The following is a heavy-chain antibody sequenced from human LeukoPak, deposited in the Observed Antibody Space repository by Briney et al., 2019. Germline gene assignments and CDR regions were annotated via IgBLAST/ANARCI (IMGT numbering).Heavy chain of an antibody. Sequence: GGSLRLSCAASGFTFSSYSMNWVRHAPGKGLELVSSISSSSSYIYYADSVKGRFTISRDNAKNSLYLQTNSLRAEDTALYYCARGHGSGSYFQTPFDYWGQGTLVTVSS. CDR2: ISSSSSYI. D-gene: IGHD3-10*01. CDR1: GFTFSSYS. J-gene: IGHJ4*02. CDR3: ARGHGSGSYFQTPFDY. V-gene: IGHV3-21*01.